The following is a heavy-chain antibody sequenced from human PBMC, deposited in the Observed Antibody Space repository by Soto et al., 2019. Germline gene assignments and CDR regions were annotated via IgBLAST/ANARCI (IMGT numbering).Heavy chain of an antibody. D-gene: IGHD2-2*01. J-gene: IGHJ6*03. CDR3: AAETPYCSSTSCYMDV. CDR2: IVVGSGNT. CDR1: GFTFTSSA. V-gene: IGHV1-58*02. Sequence: SVKVSCKASGFTFTSSAMQWVRQARGQRLEWIGWIVVGSGNTNYAQKFQERVTITRDMSTSTAYMELSSLRSEDTAVYYCAAETPYCSSTSCYMDVWGKGTTVTVSS.